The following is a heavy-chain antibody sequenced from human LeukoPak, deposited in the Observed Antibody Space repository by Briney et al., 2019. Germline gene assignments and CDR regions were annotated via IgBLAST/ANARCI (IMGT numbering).Heavy chain of an antibody. D-gene: IGHD2-15*01. CDR2: ISGSGGST. J-gene: IGHJ4*02. Sequence: GGSLRLSCAASGFTFSSSAMSWVRQAPGKGLEWVSGISGSGGSTYYADSVKGRFTMSRDNSKNTLYLQMNSLRAEDTALYYCAKRMAGYCSGGSCYSADYWGQGTLLTVSS. CDR3: AKRMAGYCSGGSCYSADY. CDR1: GFTFSSSA. V-gene: IGHV3-23*01.